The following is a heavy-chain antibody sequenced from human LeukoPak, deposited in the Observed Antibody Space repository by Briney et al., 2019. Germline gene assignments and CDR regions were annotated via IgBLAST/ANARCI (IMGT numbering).Heavy chain of an antibody. CDR2: ISSSSSTI. J-gene: IGHJ2*01. D-gene: IGHD4-23*01. CDR1: GFTFSSYS. CDR3: AREDGGNSEGYFDL. Sequence: GSLRLSCAASGFTFSSYSMNWVRQAPGKGLEWVSYISSSSSTIYYADSVKGRFTISRDTPKNTLYVQMNSLRGEDTAVFYCAREDGGNSEGYFDLWGRGTLVTVSS. V-gene: IGHV3-48*01.